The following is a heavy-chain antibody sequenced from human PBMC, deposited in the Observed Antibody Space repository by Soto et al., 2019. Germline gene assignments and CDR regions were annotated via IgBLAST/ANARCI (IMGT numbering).Heavy chain of an antibody. Sequence: QVQLLESGGDVVQPGSSLRLSCAASGFTFSSFGMHWVRQAPGKGLEWVAYVSYDAANKYYADSVRGRFTISRDNSENTLHLQMDGLSGADSALYFCASGTSFDHWGQGTPVSVSS. V-gene: IGHV3-30*03. J-gene: IGHJ4*02. CDR3: ASGTSFDH. CDR2: VSYDAANK. CDR1: GFTFSSFG.